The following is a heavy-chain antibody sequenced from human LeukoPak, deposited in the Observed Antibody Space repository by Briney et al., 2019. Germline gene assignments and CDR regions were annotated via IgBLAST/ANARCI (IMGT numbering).Heavy chain of an antibody. J-gene: IGHJ4*02. D-gene: IGHD3-3*01. CDR3: AKTTYYDFWSGYHAPYYFDY. CDR2: ISAYNGNT. Sequence: GASVKVSCKASGYTFTSYGISWVRQAPGQGLEWMGWISAYNGNTNYAQKLQGRVTMTTDTSTSTAYMELRSLRSDDTAVYYCAKTTYYDFWSGYHAPYYFDYWGQGTLVTVSS. V-gene: IGHV1-18*01. CDR1: GYTFTSYG.